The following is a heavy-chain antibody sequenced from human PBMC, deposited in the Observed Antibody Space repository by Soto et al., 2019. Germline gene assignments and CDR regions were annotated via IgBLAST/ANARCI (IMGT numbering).Heavy chain of an antibody. Sequence: PSETLSLTCAVSCGSISSSNWWSWVRQPPGKGLEWIGDIYHSGSTNYNPSLKSRVTISVDKSKNQFSLKLTSVTAADTAVYYCASSSTDGYYFDYWGQGTLVTVSS. CDR1: CGSISSSNW. J-gene: IGHJ4*02. D-gene: IGHD2-8*01. CDR2: IYHSGST. CDR3: ASSSTDGYYFDY. V-gene: IGHV4-4*02.